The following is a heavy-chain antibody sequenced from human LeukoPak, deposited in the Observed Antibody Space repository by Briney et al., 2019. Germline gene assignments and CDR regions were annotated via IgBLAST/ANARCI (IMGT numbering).Heavy chain of an antibody. CDR3: ARCGSGSHPADPYYCYMDG. Sequence: ASVKVSCKASGGTFSSYAISWVRQAPGQGLEWMGWISVYNGNTNYAQKFQGRVTMTTDTSTSTAYMELRSLRADDTAVCYCARCGSGSHPADPYYCYMDGRGKGRTVAISS. V-gene: IGHV1-18*01. D-gene: IGHD3-10*01. J-gene: IGHJ6*03. CDR2: ISVYNGNT. CDR1: GGTFSSYA.